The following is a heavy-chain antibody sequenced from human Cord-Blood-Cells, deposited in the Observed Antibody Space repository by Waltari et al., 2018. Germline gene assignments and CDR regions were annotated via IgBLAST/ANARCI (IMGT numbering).Heavy chain of an antibody. CDR3: ARGGVTEDELLSRFDP. D-gene: IGHD2-2*01. J-gene: IGHJ5*02. CDR1: GGTFSSYA. V-gene: IGHV1-69*01. CDR2: STPIFGTA. Sequence: QVQLVQSGAEVKKPGSSVKVSCKASGGTFSSYAISWVRQAPGQGLEWMGGSTPIFGTANYAQKCQGRVTITADESTSTAYMELSSLRSEDTAVYYCARGGVTEDELLSRFDPWGQGTLVTVSS.